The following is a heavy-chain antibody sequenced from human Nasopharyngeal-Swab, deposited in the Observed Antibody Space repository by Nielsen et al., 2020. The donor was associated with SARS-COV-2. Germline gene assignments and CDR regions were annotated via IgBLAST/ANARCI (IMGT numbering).Heavy chain of an antibody. D-gene: IGHD2-15*01. CDR1: GFTFSSYS. CDR2: ISSSSSYI. V-gene: IGHV3-21*01. Sequence: GESLKISCAASGFTFSSYSMNWVRQAPGKGLEWVSSISSSSSYIYYADSVKGRFTISRDNAKNSLYLQMNGLRAEDTAVYYCARDVGLGSFDYWGQGTLVTVSS. CDR3: ARDVGLGSFDY. J-gene: IGHJ4*02.